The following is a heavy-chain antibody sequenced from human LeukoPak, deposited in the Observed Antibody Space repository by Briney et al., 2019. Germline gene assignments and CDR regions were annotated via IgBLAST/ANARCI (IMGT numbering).Heavy chain of an antibody. CDR1: GYTFTSYD. Sequence: ASVKVSCKASGYTFTSYDINWVRQATGQGLEWMGWMNPNSGDTGYAQNFQGRLNMTRNTSISTAYMELSSLRSEDTAVYYCARGQGLYDYWGQGTLVTVSS. CDR3: ARGQGLYDY. V-gene: IGHV1-8*01. CDR2: MNPNSGDT. J-gene: IGHJ4*02.